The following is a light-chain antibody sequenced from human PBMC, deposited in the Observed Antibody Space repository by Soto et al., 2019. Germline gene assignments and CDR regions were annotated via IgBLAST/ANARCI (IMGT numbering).Light chain of an antibody. J-gene: IGLJ3*02. V-gene: IGLV2-8*01. CDR1: KSDIGVYDF. Sequence: QSALTQPPSASGSPGQSVTISCTGTKSDIGVYDFVSWYQHHPGKAPRLIIYEVVQRPSGVPDRFSGSKSGNTASLTVSGLQAADEAHYYCAAWDDSLYGWVFGGGTKLTVL. CDR3: AAWDDSLYGWV. CDR2: EVV.